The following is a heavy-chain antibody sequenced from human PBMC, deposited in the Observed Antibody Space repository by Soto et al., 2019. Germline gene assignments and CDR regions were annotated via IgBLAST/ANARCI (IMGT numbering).Heavy chain of an antibody. CDR3: AKPGGSRTFKWFDP. CDR2: INHSGST. Sequence: SETLSLTCAVYGGSFSGYYWSWIRQPPGKGLEWIGEINHSGSTNYNPSLKSRVTISVDTSKNQFSLKLSSVTAADTAVYYCAKPGGSRTFKWFDPWGQGTLVTVSS. V-gene: IGHV4-34*01. CDR1: GGSFSGYY. J-gene: IGHJ5*02. D-gene: IGHD2-15*01.